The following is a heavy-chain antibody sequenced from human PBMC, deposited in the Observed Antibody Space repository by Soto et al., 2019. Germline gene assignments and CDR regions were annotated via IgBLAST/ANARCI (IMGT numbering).Heavy chain of an antibody. CDR2: MNPNSGNT. D-gene: IGHD5-18*01. CDR1: GYTFTSYD. J-gene: IGHJ4*03. V-gene: IGHV1-8*01. CDR3: ARGDTLVCYFF. Sequence: ASGKVSCKASGYTFTSYDINWVRQATGQGLEWMGWMNPNSGNTGYAQKFQGRVTMTRNPSISTAYMELSSLRSEDTAVYYCARGDTLVCYFFWGHGTLVTVSS.